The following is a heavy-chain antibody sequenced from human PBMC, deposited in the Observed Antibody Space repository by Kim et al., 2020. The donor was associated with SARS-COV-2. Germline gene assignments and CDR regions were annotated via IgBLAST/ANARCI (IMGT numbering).Heavy chain of an antibody. V-gene: IGHV3-23*01. CDR1: GFTFSSYA. J-gene: IGHJ4*02. D-gene: IGHD2-15*01. CDR2: ISGSGGST. Sequence: GGSLRLSCAASGFTFSSYAMSWVRQAPGKGLEWVSAISGSGGSTYYADSVKGRFTISRDNSKNTLYLQMNSLRAEDTAVYYCAKASQPTDRRYCSGGSCYSPFDYWGQGTLVTVSS. CDR3: AKASQPTDRRYCSGGSCYSPFDY.